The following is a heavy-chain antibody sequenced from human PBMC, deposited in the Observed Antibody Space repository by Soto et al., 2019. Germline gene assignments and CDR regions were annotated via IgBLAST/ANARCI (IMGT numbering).Heavy chain of an antibody. V-gene: IGHV4-34*01. D-gene: IGHD2-15*01. Sequence: SETLSLTCAVYGGSFSGYYWSWIRQPPGKGLEWIGEINHSGSTNCNPSLKSRVTISVDTSKNQFSLKLSSVTAADTAVYYCARGLAGFQDIVVVVAAARRAYNWFDPWGQGTLVTVSS. CDR2: INHSGST. J-gene: IGHJ5*02. CDR1: GGSFSGYY. CDR3: ARGLAGFQDIVVVVAAARRAYNWFDP.